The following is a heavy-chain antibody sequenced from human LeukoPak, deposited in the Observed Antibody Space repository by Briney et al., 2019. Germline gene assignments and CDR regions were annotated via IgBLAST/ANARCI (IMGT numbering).Heavy chain of an antibody. CDR3: AKAGMGQYGPGAPT. J-gene: IGHJ4*02. CDR2: ISADGAYT. V-gene: IGHV3-23*01. D-gene: IGHD1-26*01. CDR1: GFTFSTYA. Sequence: QPGGSLRLSCAASGFTFSTYAMNWFRQAPGKGLEWVSAISADGAYTYYADSVKGRFTMSRDNSKNPLFLQMTTLRAEDTAVYYCAKAGMGQYGPGAPTWGQGTLVTVSS.